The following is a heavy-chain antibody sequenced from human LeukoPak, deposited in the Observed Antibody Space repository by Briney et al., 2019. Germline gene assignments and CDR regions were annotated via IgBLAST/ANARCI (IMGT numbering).Heavy chain of an antibody. J-gene: IGHJ4*02. D-gene: IGHD6-19*01. CDR3: VRDTGSGWDFDY. Sequence: GGSLRLSCAASGFTFNAYAIHWVRQAPGKGLEWVSLVKGDGVTTDYANSVKGRFAVSRDNSKNSLYLQMSNLRTEDTALYYCVRDTGSGWDFDYWGQGTLVTVSS. CDR2: VKGDGVTT. V-gene: IGHV3-43*02. CDR1: GFTFNAYA.